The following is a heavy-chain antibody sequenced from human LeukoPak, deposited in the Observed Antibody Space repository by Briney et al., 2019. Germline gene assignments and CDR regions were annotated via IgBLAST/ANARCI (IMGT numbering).Heavy chain of an antibody. CDR3: AKTVEYSSSSRNYYFDY. CDR2: IKQDGSNK. D-gene: IGHD6-6*01. J-gene: IGHJ4*02. CDR1: GFTFSAYW. Sequence: PGGSLRLSCAVSGFTFSAYWMSWVRQAPGKGLEWVASIKQDGSNKYYLDSVKGRFTISRDNAKNSLYLQMNSLRAEDTAVYYCAKTVEYSSSSRNYYFDYWGQGTLVTVSS. V-gene: IGHV3-7*03.